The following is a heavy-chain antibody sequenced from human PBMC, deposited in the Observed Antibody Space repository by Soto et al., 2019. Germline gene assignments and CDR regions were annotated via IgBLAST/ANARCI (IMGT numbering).Heavy chain of an antibody. V-gene: IGHV1-69*01. CDR2: IIPIIGPA. CDR3: TRDLGTTIAGPPRRETYGWLDP. D-gene: IGHD3-22*01. J-gene: IGHJ5*02. Sequence: QVQLVQSGAEVKRPGSSVTLSCKASGGTFTYYGISRVRQAPGQGLERMGGIIPIIGPATYAQKFQGRVTITADQSTSAAYMELSRLGSEDSVISYCTRDLGTTIAGPPRRETYGWLDPCGQGTLVPVSS. CDR1: GGTFTYYG.